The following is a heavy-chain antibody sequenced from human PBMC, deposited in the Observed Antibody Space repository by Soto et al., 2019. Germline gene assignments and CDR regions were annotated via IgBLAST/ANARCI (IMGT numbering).Heavy chain of an antibody. Sequence: HPGGSLRLSCAASGFTFSSYAMSWVRQAPGKGLEWVAVISYDGSNKYYADSVKGRFTISRDNSKNTLYLQMNSLRAEDTAVYYCASGGXSSSYSYYYYGMDVWGQGTTVTVSS. CDR3: ASGGXSSSYSYYYYGMDV. D-gene: IGHD6-6*01. CDR1: GFTFSSYA. V-gene: IGHV3-30-3*01. J-gene: IGHJ6*02. CDR2: ISYDGSNK.